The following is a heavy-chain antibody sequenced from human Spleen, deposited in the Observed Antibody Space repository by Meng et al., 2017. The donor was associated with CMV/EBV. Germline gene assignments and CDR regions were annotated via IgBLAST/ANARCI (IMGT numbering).Heavy chain of an antibody. CDR3: ARDSPAGLPPYYYGADV. CDR2: IYYSGST. V-gene: IGHV4-39*07. CDR1: GGSLSSSSYY. D-gene: IGHD5-18*01. Sequence: SETLSLTCTVSGGSLSSSSYYWGWIRQPPGKGLEWIGSIYYSGSTYYNPSLKSRVTISVDTSKNQFSLKLSSVTAADTAVYYCARDSPAGLPPYYYGADVWGQGTTVTVSS. J-gene: IGHJ6*02.